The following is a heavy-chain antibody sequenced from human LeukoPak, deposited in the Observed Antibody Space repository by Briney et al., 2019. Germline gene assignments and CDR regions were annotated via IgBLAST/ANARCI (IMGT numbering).Heavy chain of an antibody. D-gene: IGHD3-10*01. V-gene: IGHV4-39*07. J-gene: IGHJ6*03. CDR2: IYYSGST. Sequence: SETLSLTCTVSGGSISSSSYYWGWIRQPPGKGLEWIGTIYYSGSTYYNPSLKSRVTISVDTSKNQFSLKLSSVTAADTAVYYCARTYGSGRYYYYMDVWGKGTTVTVSS. CDR3: ARTYGSGRYYYYMDV. CDR1: GGSISSSSYY.